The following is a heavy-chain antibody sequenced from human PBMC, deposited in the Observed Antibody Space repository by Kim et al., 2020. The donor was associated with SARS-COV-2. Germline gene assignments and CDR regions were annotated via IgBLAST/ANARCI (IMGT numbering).Heavy chain of an antibody. J-gene: IGHJ5*02. CDR2: ISYDGSNK. V-gene: IGHV3-30*18. CDR1: GFTFSSYG. D-gene: IGHD2-15*01. Sequence: GGSLRLSCAASGFTFSSYGMHWVRQAPGKGLEWVAVISYDGSNKYYADSVKGRFTISRDNSKNTLYLQMNSLRAEDTAVYYCAKGVGPTSPWGQGTLVTVSS. CDR3: AKGVGPTSP.